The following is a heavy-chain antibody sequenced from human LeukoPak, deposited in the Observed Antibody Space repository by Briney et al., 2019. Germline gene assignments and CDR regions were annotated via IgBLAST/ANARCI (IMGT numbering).Heavy chain of an antibody. CDR3: AKAGVIPLQYFDY. Sequence: PGGSLRLSCAASGFTFSSYGMHWVRQAPGKGLEWVAFIRYDGSNKYYADSVKGRFTISRDNSKNTVYLQMNSLRAEDTALYYCAKAGVIPLQYFDYWGQGTLVTVSS. CDR1: GFTFSSYG. J-gene: IGHJ4*02. CDR2: IRYDGSNK. V-gene: IGHV3-30*02. D-gene: IGHD3-10*01.